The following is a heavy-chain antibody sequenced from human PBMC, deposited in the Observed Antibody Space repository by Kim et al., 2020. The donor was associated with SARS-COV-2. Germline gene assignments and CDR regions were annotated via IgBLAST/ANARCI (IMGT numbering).Heavy chain of an antibody. Sequence: GGSLRLSCAASGFTFSDYAMSWVRQAPGKGLEWVSGISRSGGSTNYADSVKGRFTISRDNSKNTLYLQMNSLRAEDTAPYFCAKLKERGWPPAYGMDVWGQGTTVTVSS. CDR3: AKLKERGWPPAYGMDV. V-gene: IGHV3-23*01. CDR2: ISRSGGST. CDR1: GFTFSDYA. J-gene: IGHJ6*02. D-gene: IGHD2-15*01.